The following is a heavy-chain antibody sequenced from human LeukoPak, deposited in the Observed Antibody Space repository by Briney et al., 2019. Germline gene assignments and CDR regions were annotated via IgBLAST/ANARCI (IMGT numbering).Heavy chain of an antibody. CDR2: IYADGST. CDR1: GFTVSNNF. V-gene: IGHV3-53*04. Sequence: GGSLRLSCAASGFTVSNNFMGWVRQAPGKGLEWVSGIYADGSTYYADSVKGRFTLSRHNSENTLSLEMNSLRPEDTALYYCARESSVSGWFIYWGQGTLVTVSS. D-gene: IGHD6-19*01. J-gene: IGHJ4*02. CDR3: ARESSVSGWFIY.